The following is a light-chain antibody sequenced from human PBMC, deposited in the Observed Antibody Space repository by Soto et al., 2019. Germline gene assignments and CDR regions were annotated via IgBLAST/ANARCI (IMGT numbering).Light chain of an antibody. CDR3: HQYADSPQT. CDR1: QSVSSSF. V-gene: IGKV3-20*01. J-gene: IGKJ2*01. Sequence: EVGLTQSPGTLSLSPGERATLSFMASQSVSSSFLAWYQQKPGQAPRLLIHAASTGATGIPARFRGSGSGTDFTLTISSLEPEDSAVYFCHQYADSPQTFGQGTKVDIK. CDR2: AAS.